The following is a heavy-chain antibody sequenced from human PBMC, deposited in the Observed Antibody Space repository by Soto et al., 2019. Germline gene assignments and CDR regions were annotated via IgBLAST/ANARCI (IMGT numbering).Heavy chain of an antibody. D-gene: IGHD6-13*01. CDR3: ARTEQLYYYGMDV. CDR2: IYPGDSGT. J-gene: IGHJ6*02. CDR1: GYSFTSYW. Sequence: GESLKISCKGSGYSFTSYWIGWVRQMPGKGLEWMGIIYPGDSGTRYSPSFQGQVTISADKSISTAYLQWSSLKASDTAMYYCARTEQLYYYGMDVWGQGTTVTVSS. V-gene: IGHV5-51*01.